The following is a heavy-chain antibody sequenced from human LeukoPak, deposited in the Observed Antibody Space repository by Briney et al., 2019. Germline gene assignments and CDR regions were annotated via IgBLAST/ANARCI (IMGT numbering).Heavy chain of an antibody. D-gene: IGHD3-22*01. CDR1: GGSFSGYY. J-gene: IGHJ6*03. V-gene: IGHV4-34*01. CDR3: AKAREYYYDSSGYYYYYYMDV. CDR2: INHSGST. Sequence: LSETLSLTCAVYGGSFSGYYWSWIRQPPGKGLEWIGEINHSGSTNYNPSLKSRVTMSVDTSKRQFSLKLTSVTAADTAVYYCAKAREYYYDSSGYYYYYYMDVWGKGTTVTISS.